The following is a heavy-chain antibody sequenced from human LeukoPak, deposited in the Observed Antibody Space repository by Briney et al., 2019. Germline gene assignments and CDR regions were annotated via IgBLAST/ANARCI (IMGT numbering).Heavy chain of an antibody. CDR1: GLTASHNVNNA. CDR2: ITTSSST. J-gene: IGHJ6*02. V-gene: IGHV3-23*01. Sequence: GGSLRLSCAASGLTASHNVNNAMSWVRHAPGKGLEWGSGITTSSSTYYADSVKGRFTITRENSNNTLYLHMDSLRAEDTAVYYCAKAPVWNYYYGLDVWGQGTTVTVS. CDR3: AKAPVWNYYYGLDV. D-gene: IGHD2-21*01.